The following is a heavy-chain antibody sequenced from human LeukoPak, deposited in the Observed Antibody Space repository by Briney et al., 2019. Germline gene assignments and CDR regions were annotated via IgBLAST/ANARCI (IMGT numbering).Heavy chain of an antibody. Sequence: GGSLRLSCAASGFAFSTYSMNWVRQAPGKGLEWLSYITSVSSTIYHTDSVKGRFTISRDNAKNSLYLQMNSLRAEDTAVYYCARVRGGGGSFDIWGLGTMVTVCS. CDR3: ARVRGGGGSFDI. V-gene: IGHV3-48*01. J-gene: IGHJ3*02. D-gene: IGHD3-16*01. CDR2: ITSVSSTI. CDR1: GFAFSTYS.